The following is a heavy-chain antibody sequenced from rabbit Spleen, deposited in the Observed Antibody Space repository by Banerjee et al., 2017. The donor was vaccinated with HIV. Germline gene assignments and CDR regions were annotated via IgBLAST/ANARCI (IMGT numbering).Heavy chain of an antibody. CDR2: IKIDDADT. D-gene: IGHD4-2*01. J-gene: IGHJ3*01. V-gene: IGHV1S45*01. Sequence: QEQLEESGGDLVKPGASLTLTCKASGLDLPSGYWICWVRQAPGKRPEWIGCIKIDDADTYYANWAEGRFTISKISSTTVTLRMTSLTAADTATYFCARAIANSWHFRLWGQGTLVTVS. CDR3: ARAIANSWHFRL. CDR1: GLDLPSGYW.